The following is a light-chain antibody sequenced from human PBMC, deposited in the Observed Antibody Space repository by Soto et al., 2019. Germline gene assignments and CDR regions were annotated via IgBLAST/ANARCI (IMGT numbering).Light chain of an antibody. CDR2: DAS. CDR3: QQRSYLVT. CDR1: QSVSSY. Sequence: EIVLTQSPATLSLSPGERATLSCRASQSVSSYLAWYRHKPGQAPRLLIYDASNRATGIPSRFSGSGSGTDFTLTISSLEPEDFAVYYCQQRSYLVTFGQGTRLEIK. V-gene: IGKV3-11*01. J-gene: IGKJ5*01.